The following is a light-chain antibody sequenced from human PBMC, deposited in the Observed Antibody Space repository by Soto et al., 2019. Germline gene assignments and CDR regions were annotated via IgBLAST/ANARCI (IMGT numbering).Light chain of an antibody. V-gene: IGKV3-20*01. Sequence: ETVLTQSPGTVSLSPGESATLSCRASQSIGKSYLAWFQHKPGQAPRLLIYGASTRATGIPDRFRGSGSGTAFTLTVSRLESADFAVYYCQQYAESPLTFGGGTKVEIK. J-gene: IGKJ4*01. CDR1: QSIGKSY. CDR3: QQYAESPLT. CDR2: GAS.